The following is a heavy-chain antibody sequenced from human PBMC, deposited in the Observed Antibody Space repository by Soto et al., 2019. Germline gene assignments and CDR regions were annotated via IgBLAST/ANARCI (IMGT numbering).Heavy chain of an antibody. J-gene: IGHJ6*02. CDR3: VMVDNYVTPTPQDV. V-gene: IGHV1-18*01. Sequence: QVQLVQSGDEVKKPGASVKVSCKASGYIFVNYGIAWVRQAPRQGLEWMGWIIPYTGNTHSASKVQGRLTITTDTSTSTAYMDLGRLTSDDTAVYYCVMVDNYVTPTPQDVLGQGTTVTVSS. D-gene: IGHD3-16*01. CDR2: IIPYTGNT. CDR1: GYIFVNYG.